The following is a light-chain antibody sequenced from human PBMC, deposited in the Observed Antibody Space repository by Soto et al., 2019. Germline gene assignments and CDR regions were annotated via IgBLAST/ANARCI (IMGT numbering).Light chain of an antibody. Sequence: ELLLTQSPATLSVSPGERATLSCXARQSVSTNLAWYQQKPGQAPRLLIYGASTRATGVPARFSGSGSGTEFTLTISSLQSEDIAVYYCQQYNNWPLTFGGGTKVEI. CDR1: QSVSTN. CDR2: GAS. J-gene: IGKJ4*01. V-gene: IGKV3-15*01. CDR3: QQYNNWPLT.